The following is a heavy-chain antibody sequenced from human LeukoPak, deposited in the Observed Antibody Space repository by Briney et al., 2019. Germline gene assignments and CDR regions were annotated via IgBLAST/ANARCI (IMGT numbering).Heavy chain of an antibody. V-gene: IGHV3-30-3*01. D-gene: IGHD3-3*01. CDR2: ISYDGGKT. J-gene: IGHJ4*02. CDR1: GFIFGGYA. Sequence: PGGSLRLSWAASGFIFGGYAMHWVRQAPGKGLQWLAVISYDGGKTYYADFVEGRFTISRDNSKSKVYLEINSLRSEDTAIYYCARGFNDFWSGSQLEYWGQGTLVTVSS. CDR3: ARGFNDFWSGSQLEY.